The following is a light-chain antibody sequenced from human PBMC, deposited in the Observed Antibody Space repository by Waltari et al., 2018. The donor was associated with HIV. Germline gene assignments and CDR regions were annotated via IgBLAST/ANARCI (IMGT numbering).Light chain of an antibody. J-gene: IGKJ5*01. CDR2: GAS. Sequence: EIVLPQSPGTLSLSPGERATLSCRASQSVSSTYLAWYQQKPGQAPRLLIYGASSRATGIPDRFSGSGSGTDFTLTISRLEPEDFAVYYCQQYGSSPRSITFGQGTRLEIK. CDR3: QQYGSSPRSIT. V-gene: IGKV3-20*01. CDR1: QSVSSTY.